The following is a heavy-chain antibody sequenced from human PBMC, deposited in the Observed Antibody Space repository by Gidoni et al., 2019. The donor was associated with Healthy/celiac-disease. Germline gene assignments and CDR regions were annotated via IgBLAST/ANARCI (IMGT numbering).Heavy chain of an antibody. CDR3: ARQKGSRLTPYFDY. D-gene: IGHD6-13*01. J-gene: IGHJ4*02. Sequence: QVQLQESGPGLVKPSETLSLTCTVSGGSISSYYWSWIRQPPGKGLEWIGYIYYSGSTNYNPSLKSRVTISVDTSKNQFSLKLSSVTAADTAVYYCARQKGSRLTPYFDYWGQGTLVTVSS. V-gene: IGHV4-59*08. CDR2: IYYSGST. CDR1: GGSISSYY.